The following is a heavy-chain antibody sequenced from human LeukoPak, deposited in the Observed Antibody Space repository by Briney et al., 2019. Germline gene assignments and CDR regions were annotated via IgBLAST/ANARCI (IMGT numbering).Heavy chain of an antibody. CDR3: ARGRAMDYNYDMDV. J-gene: IGHJ6*02. CDR2: IIPMFNTP. Sequence: GASVKVSCKASGGTFSNYAFNWVRQAPGQGLEGMGKIIPMFNTPYYSHKFQGRVTITADESTSTAYMELISLRYEDTAMYFCARGRAMDYNYDMDVWGQGTTVTVSS. V-gene: IGHV1-69*13. CDR1: GGTFSNYA.